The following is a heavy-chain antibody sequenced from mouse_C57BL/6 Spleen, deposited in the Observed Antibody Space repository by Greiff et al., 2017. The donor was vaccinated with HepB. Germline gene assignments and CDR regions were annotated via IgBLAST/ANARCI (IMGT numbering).Heavy chain of an antibody. V-gene: IGHV1-76*01. CDR2: IYPGSGNT. Sequence: QVQLQQSGAELVRPGASVKLSCKASGYTFTDYYINWVKQRPGQGLEWIARIYPGSGNTYYNEKFKGKATLTAEKSSSTAYMQLSSLTSEDSAVYFCARVYYGSSYYFDYWGQGTTLTVSS. D-gene: IGHD1-1*01. CDR3: ARVYYGSSYYFDY. J-gene: IGHJ2*01. CDR1: GYTFTDYY.